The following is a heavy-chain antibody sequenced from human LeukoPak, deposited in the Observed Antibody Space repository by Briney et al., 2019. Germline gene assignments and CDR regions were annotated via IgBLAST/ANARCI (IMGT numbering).Heavy chain of an antibody. CDR1: GLTFSSYG. J-gene: IGHJ4*02. Sequence: GGSRRLSWAPSGLTFSSYGRNWVRKAPAKGLEWGAVIWYDGSNKYYADSVKGRFTISRDNSKNTLYLQMNSLRAEDTAVYYCARDSSRDGYNFFDYWGQGTLVTVSS. V-gene: IGHV3-33*01. CDR3: ARDSSRDGYNFFDY. D-gene: IGHD5-24*01. CDR2: IWYDGSNK.